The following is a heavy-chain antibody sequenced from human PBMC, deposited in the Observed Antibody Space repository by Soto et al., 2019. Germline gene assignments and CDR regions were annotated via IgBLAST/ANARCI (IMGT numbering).Heavy chain of an antibody. CDR1: GYTFTIYG. J-gene: IGHJ4*01. D-gene: IGHD3-22*01. CDR3: ARGGNYYDSSGYSGDFDY. V-gene: IGHV1-18*01. Sequence: ASVNVSCKASGYTFTIYGISWVRQAPGQGLEWMGWISAYNGNTNYAQKLQGRVTMTTDTSTSTAYMELRSLRSDDTAVYYCARGGNYYDSSGYSGDFDYWGQGTLVTSPQ. CDR2: ISAYNGNT.